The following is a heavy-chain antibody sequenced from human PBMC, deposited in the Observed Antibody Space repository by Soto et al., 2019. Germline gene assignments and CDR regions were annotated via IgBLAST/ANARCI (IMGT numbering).Heavy chain of an antibody. J-gene: IGHJ5*01. CDR3: ARGRYCLTGRCFPNWFDS. D-gene: IGHD7-27*01. V-gene: IGHV4-30-4*01. CDR1: GDSISNLDYF. CDR2: IYKSATT. Sequence: SETLSLTCSVSGDSISNLDYFWAWIRQPPGQALEYIGYIYKSATTYYNPSFESRVAISVDTPKSQFSLNVTSVTAADTAVYFCARGRYCLTGRCFPNWFDSWGQGALVTVSS.